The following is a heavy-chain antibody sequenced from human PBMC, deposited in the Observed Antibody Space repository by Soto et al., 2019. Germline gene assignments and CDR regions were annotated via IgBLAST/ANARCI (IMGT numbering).Heavy chain of an antibody. D-gene: IGHD3-16*01. CDR2: IIPVFGTT. J-gene: IGHJ4*02. Sequence: QLVQSGPEVKKPGSSVKVSCKDSGGLFSSFAISWVRQAPRQGLEWLGGIIPVFGTTNYAEKFQDRVTITADESTNTAYMELSGLRSEDTAIYYCARGGGPYVWFNEFWGQGTLVTVSS. V-gene: IGHV1-69*01. CDR1: GGLFSSFA. CDR3: ARGGGPYVWFNEF.